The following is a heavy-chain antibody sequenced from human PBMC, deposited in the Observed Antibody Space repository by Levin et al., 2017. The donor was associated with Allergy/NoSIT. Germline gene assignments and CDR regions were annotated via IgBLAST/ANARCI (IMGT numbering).Heavy chain of an antibody. D-gene: IGHD3-10*01. V-gene: IGHV1-69*06. CDR1: GGTFSSYA. CDR3: ARGSLGSGSYPNPYYYYYYMDV. J-gene: IGHJ6*03. CDR2: IFPVFGTA. Sequence: SVKVSCKASGGTFSSYAITWVRQAPGQGLEWMGGIFPVFGTANYAQKFQGRVTVTADKSTSTAYMELSSLRSEDTAVYYCARGSLGSGSYPNPYYYYYYMDVWGKGTTVTVSS.